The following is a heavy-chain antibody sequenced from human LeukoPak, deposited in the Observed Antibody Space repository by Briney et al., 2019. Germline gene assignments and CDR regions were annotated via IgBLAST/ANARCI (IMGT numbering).Heavy chain of an antibody. CDR3: ARSLRYCTNGVCYHYYYGMDV. CDR2: IYYSGST. Sequence: SETLSPTCTVSGGSISSGDYYWSWIRQPPGKGLEWIVYIYYSGSTYYNPSLKSRVTISVDTSKNQFSLKLSSVTAADTAVYYCARSLRYCTNGVCYHYYYGMDVWGQGTTVTVSS. V-gene: IGHV4-30-4*01. J-gene: IGHJ6*02. D-gene: IGHD2-8*01. CDR1: GGSISSGDYY.